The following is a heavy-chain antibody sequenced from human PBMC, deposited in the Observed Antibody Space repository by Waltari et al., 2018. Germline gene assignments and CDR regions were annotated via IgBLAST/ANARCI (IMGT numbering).Heavy chain of an antibody. Sequence: EVQLVESGGGLVQPGGSLRLSCAASGFTVSSDYMSWVSQAPGKGLEWVSVIYSVGSTYYADSLKGRFTISRDNSKNTLYLQMNSLRAEDTAVYYCARDTYYYDSSGYAFDIWGQGTMVTVSS. CDR1: GFTVSSDY. D-gene: IGHD3-22*01. CDR2: IYSVGST. V-gene: IGHV3-66*02. CDR3: ARDTYYYDSSGYAFDI. J-gene: IGHJ3*02.